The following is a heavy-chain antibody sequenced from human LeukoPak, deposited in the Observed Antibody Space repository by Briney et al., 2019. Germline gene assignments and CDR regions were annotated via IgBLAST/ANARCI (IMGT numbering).Heavy chain of an antibody. D-gene: IGHD4-11*01. J-gene: IGHJ2*01. V-gene: IGHV4-59*11. Sequence: SQSLSLTCKVSSDSMTSHYWTWIRQPPGKSFEWNRYVLYLGVTDYNPSLKGRVTISIDTCKLQFSLRVTSVPVADTPGYYCTRDAHRNSWYFDIWGRGTLVTVSS. CDR2: VLYLGVT. CDR3: TRDAHRNSWYFDI. CDR1: SDSMTSHY.